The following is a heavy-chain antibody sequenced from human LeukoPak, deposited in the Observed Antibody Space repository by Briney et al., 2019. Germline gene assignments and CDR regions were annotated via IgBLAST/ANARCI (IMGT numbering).Heavy chain of an antibody. Sequence: ASVKVSCKASGYTFTGYYMHWVRQAPGQGLEWMGWINPNSGGTNYAQKFQGRVTMTRDTSISTAYMELSRLRSDDTAVYYCARVGLDGSSSGYLDYWGQGTLVTVSS. CDR1: GYTFTGYY. CDR3: ARVGLDGSSSGYLDY. CDR2: INPNSGGT. J-gene: IGHJ4*02. V-gene: IGHV1-2*02. D-gene: IGHD6-6*01.